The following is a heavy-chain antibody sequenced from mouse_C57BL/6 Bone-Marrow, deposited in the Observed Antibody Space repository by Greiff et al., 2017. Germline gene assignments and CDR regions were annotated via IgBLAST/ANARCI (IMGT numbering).Heavy chain of an antibody. CDR3: AKEESPLGTMDY. D-gene: IGHD3-3*01. CDR2: IWSGGIT. J-gene: IGHJ4*01. Sequence: QVQLQQSEPGLVQPSQSLSITCTVSGFSLSTYGIHWVRQSPGKGLEWLGVIWSGGITDDNAAFISRLSITRDNSKSQVFFKMISLHADDTAIYYGAKEESPLGTMDYWGQGTSVTVSS. CDR1: GFSLSTYG. V-gene: IGHV2-2*01.